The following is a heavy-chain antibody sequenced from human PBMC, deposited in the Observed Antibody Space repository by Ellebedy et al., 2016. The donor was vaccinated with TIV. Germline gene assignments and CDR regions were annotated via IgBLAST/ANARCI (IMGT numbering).Heavy chain of an antibody. CDR1: GFTFDDYA. D-gene: IGHD5-18*01. CDR3: AKGSTWIGVGYSYGYYFDY. J-gene: IGHJ4*02. V-gene: IGHV3-43D*03. Sequence: GGSLRLSXAASGFTFDDYAMHWVRQAPGKGLEWVSLISWDGGSTYYADSVKGRFTISRDNSKNSLYLQMNSLSAEDTALYYCAKGSTWIGVGYSYGYYFDYWGQGTLVTVSS. CDR2: ISWDGGST.